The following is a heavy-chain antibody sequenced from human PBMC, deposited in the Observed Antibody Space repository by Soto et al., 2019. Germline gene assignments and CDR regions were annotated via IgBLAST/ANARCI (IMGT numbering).Heavy chain of an antibody. CDR3: AREDYYDSSGYRTRDAFDI. V-gene: IGHV4-30-2*01. D-gene: IGHD3-22*01. CDR1: GGSISSGGYS. J-gene: IGHJ3*02. CDR2: IYHSGST. Sequence: NPSETLSLTCAVSGGSISSGGYSWSWIRQPPGKGLEWIGYIYHSGSTNYNPSLKSRVTISVDTSKNQFSLKLSSVTAADTAVYYCAREDYYDSSGYRTRDAFDIWGQGTMVTVSS.